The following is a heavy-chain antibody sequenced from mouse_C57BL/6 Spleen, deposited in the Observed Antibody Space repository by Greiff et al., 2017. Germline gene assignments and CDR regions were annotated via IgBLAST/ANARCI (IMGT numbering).Heavy chain of an antibody. D-gene: IGHD1-1*01. J-gene: IGHJ1*03. V-gene: IGHV1-76*01. CDR2: IYPGSGNT. CDR1: GYTFTDYY. CDR3: ARNYYGTDWYFDV. Sequence: QVQLQQSGAELVRPGASVKLSCKASGYTFTDYYINWVKQRPGQGLEWIARIYPGSGNTYYNEKFKGKATLTAEKSSSTAYMQLSSLTSEDSAVYFCARNYYGTDWYFDVWGTGTTVTVSS.